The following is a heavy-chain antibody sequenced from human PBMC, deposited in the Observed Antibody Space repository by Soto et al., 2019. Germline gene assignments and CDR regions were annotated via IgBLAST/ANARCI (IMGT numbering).Heavy chain of an antibody. V-gene: IGHV4-31*03. D-gene: IGHD3-10*01. CDR3: ATKLPYGSGSYFGY. Sequence: SESLSLTCTVSGGSISSGGYYWSWIRQRPGKGLEWLGYIYYSGSTYYNPSLKSRVTISVDTSKSQFSLKLSSVTAADTAGYYCATKLPYGSGSYFGYWGQGTLVTVSS. J-gene: IGHJ4*02. CDR1: GGSISSGGYY. CDR2: IYYSGST.